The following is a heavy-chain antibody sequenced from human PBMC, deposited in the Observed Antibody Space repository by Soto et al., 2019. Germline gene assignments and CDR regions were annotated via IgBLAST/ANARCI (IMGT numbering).Heavy chain of an antibody. J-gene: IGHJ6*02. D-gene: IGHD3-16*01. CDR3: ARASNGLEGGVLPYYYYGMDV. CDR1: GFTFSSYG. CDR2: IWYDGSNK. Sequence: QVQLVESGGGVVQPGRSLRLSCAASGFTFSSYGMHWVRQAPGKGLEWVAVIWYDGSNKYYADSVKGRFTISRDNSKNTLYLQMNSLRAEDTAVYYCARASNGLEGGVLPYYYYGMDVWGQGTTVTVSS. V-gene: IGHV3-33*01.